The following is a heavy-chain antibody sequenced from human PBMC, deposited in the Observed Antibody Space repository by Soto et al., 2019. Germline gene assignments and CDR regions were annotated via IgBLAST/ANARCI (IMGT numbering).Heavy chain of an antibody. J-gene: IGHJ6*02. CDR2: IWYDGSNK. D-gene: IGHD6-19*01. V-gene: IGHV3-33*01. Sequence: GGSLRLSCAASGFTFSSYGMRWVRQAPGKGLEWVAVIWYDGSNKYYADSVKGRFTISRDNSKNTLYLQMNSLRAEDTAVYYCARDKLAGRPLVYYYGMDVWGQGTTVTVSS. CDR3: ARDKLAGRPLVYYYGMDV. CDR1: GFTFSSYG.